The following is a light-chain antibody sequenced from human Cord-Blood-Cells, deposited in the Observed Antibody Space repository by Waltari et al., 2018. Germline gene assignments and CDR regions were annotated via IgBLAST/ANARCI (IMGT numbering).Light chain of an antibody. J-gene: IGKJ1*01. CDR2: KAS. CDR3: QQSRT. CDR1: QSISSW. V-gene: IGKV1-5*03. Sequence: DIQMTQSPSTLSASGGDRVTITCRASQSISSWLAWYQQKPVKAPKLLIYKASSLESGVPSRFSGSGSGTEFTLTISSLQPDDCATYYCQQSRTFGQGTKVEIK.